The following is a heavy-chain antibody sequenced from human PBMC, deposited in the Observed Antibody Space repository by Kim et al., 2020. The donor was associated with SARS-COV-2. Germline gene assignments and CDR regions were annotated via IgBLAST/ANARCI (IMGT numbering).Heavy chain of an antibody. J-gene: IGHJ6*02. V-gene: IGHV3-9*01. CDR2: ISWNSGSI. D-gene: IGHD6-13*01. CDR3: AKDRGSWGDYYYGMDV. Sequence: SLRLSCAASGFTFDDYAMHWVRQAPGKGLEWVSGISWNSGSIGYADSVKGRFTISRDNAKNSLYLQMNSLRAEDTALYYCAKDRGSWGDYYYGMDVWGQGTTVTVSS. CDR1: GFTFDDYA.